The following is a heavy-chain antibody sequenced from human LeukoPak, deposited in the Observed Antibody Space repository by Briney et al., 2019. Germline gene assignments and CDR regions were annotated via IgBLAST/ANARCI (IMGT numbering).Heavy chain of an antibody. CDR1: GFTFSNYA. D-gene: IGHD3-10*01. CDR2: ISGNGVSP. CDR3: AKAFGGYCFDC. Sequence: GGSLRLSCAASGFTFSNYAMSWVRQAPGKGLEWVSLISGNGVSPYYADSVKGRFTISRDNSKNTMYLQMNSLRAEDTAVYYCAKAFGGYCFDCWGQGTLVTVSS. V-gene: IGHV3-23*01. J-gene: IGHJ4*02.